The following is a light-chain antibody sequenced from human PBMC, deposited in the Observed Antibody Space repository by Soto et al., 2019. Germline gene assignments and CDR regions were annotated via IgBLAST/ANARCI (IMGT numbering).Light chain of an antibody. Sequence: QSALTHPASVSGSPGQSITISCTGTRSDIGGYNYVSWYQHHPGKAPKLMIYEVSNRPSGVSNRFSGSKSDHTASLTISGLQAEDEADYYCSSYISGGWVFGGGTKLTVL. J-gene: IGLJ3*02. CDR2: EVS. CDR1: RSDIGGYNY. CDR3: SSYISGGWV. V-gene: IGLV2-14*01.